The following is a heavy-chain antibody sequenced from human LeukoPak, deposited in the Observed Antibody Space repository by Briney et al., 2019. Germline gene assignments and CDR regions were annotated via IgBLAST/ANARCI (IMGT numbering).Heavy chain of an antibody. V-gene: IGHV1-69*06. CDR2: IIPIFGTA. CDR3: ARGGYSYGINYYYYYMDV. CDR1: GGTFSSYA. J-gene: IGHJ6*03. Sequence: SVKVSCKASGGTFSSYAISWVRQAPGQGLEWMGGIIPIFGTANYAQKFQGRVTITADKSTSTAYMELSSLRSEDTAVYYCARGGYSYGINYYYYYMDVWGKGTTVTVSS. D-gene: IGHD5-18*01.